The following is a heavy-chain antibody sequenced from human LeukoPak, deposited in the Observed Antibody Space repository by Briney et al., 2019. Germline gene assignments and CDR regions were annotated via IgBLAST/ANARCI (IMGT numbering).Heavy chain of an antibody. Sequence: GGSLRLSCAASGFTVSSNYMSWVRQAPGKGLEWVSGINWNGGSTGYADSVKGRFTISRDNAKSSLYLQMNSLRAEDTALYYCARDALKYYYDSSGYYFSYWGQGTLVTVSS. CDR1: GFTVSSNY. CDR3: ARDALKYYYDSSGYYFSY. V-gene: IGHV3-20*04. CDR2: INWNGGST. D-gene: IGHD3-22*01. J-gene: IGHJ4*02.